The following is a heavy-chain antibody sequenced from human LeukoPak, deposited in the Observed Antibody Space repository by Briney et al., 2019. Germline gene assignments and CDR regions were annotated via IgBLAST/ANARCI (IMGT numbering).Heavy chain of an antibody. J-gene: IGHJ4*02. CDR3: ATSGPTDNFDY. V-gene: IGHV3-7*03. D-gene: IGHD3-10*01. Sequence: GGSLRLSCAASGFTFSSYWMSWVRQAPGKGLEWLANIKQDGSEKYYVDSVKGRFTISRDNAKNSLYLQMNSLRAEDTAVYYCATSGPTDNFDYWGQGTLVTVSS. CDR1: GFTFSSYW. CDR2: IKQDGSEK.